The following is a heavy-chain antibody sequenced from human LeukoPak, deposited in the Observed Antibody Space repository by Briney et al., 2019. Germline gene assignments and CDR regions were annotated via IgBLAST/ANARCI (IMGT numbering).Heavy chain of an antibody. J-gene: IGHJ4*02. D-gene: IGHD6-19*01. CDR1: GFSVTNNY. V-gene: IGHV3-53*01. Sequence: GGSLRPSCAVSGFSVTNNYMSWVRQAPGKGLEWVSVFYVGGATYYADSVKGRFTISRDNSKNTLYLQMNSLRAEDTAVYYCARDPGSSGWYVTYYFDYWGQGTLVTVSS. CDR3: ARDPGSSGWYVTYYFDY. CDR2: FYVGGAT.